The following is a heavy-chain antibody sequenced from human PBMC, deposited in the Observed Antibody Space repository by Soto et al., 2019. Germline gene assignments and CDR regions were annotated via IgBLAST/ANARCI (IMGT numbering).Heavy chain of an antibody. J-gene: IGHJ4*02. CDR3: AKEFWSGPFDY. D-gene: IGHD3-3*01. CDR1: GFTFSSYG. CDR2: MWNDGSNK. V-gene: IGHV3-33*06. Sequence: QVQLVESGGGVVQPGRSLRLSCAASGFTFSSYGMHWVRQAPGKGLEWVAVMWNDGSNKYYADSVKGRFTLSRDNSKNTVYLQMNSLRAEDTAVYYCAKEFWSGPFDYWGQGTLVTVSS.